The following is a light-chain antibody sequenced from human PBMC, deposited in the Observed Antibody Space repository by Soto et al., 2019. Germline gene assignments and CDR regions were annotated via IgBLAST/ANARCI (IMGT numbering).Light chain of an antibody. Sequence: EIVLTQSPGTLSLSPGERATLSCRASQSVSSSYLAWYQQKPGQAPRLPIYGASSRATGIPDRFSGSGSGTDFTLTISRLEPEDFAVYYCQQYGRTFGQGTKVDIK. CDR3: QQYGRT. CDR2: GAS. CDR1: QSVSSSY. V-gene: IGKV3-20*01. J-gene: IGKJ1*01.